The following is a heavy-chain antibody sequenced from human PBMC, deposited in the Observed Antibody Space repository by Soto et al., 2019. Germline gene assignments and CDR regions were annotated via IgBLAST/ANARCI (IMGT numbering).Heavy chain of an antibody. J-gene: IGHJ4*02. D-gene: IGHD1-20*01. CDR2: ISAYNGNT. Sequence: ASVKVSCKASGYTFTSYGISWVRQAPGQGLEWMGWISAYNGNTNYAQKLQGRVTMTTDTSTSTAYMELRSLRSDDTAVYYCAKKRTGITTIGPGYWGQGTLVTVSS. CDR3: AKKRTGITTIGPGY. V-gene: IGHV1-18*04. CDR1: GYTFTSYG.